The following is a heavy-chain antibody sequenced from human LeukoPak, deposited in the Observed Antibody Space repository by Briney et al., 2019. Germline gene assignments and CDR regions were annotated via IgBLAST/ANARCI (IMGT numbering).Heavy chain of an antibody. J-gene: IGHJ6*02. Sequence: GGSLRLSCAASEFTFSSYGMHWVRQAPGKGLEWVAVIWYDGSNKYYADSVKGRFTISRDNSKNTLYLQMNSLRAEDTAVYYCARDIALAAARRYYYYGMDVWGQGTTVTVSS. CDR1: EFTFSSYG. D-gene: IGHD5-18*01. CDR2: IWYDGSNK. V-gene: IGHV3-33*01. CDR3: ARDIALAAARRYYYYGMDV.